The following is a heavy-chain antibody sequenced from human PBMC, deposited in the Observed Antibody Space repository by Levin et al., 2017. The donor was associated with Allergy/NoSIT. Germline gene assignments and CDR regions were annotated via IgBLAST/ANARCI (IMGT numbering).Heavy chain of an antibody. V-gene: IGHV3-48*03. D-gene: IGHD3-10*01. J-gene: IGHJ1*01. CDR2: ISSSGSMI. CDR3: ARGYYEYFQH. Sequence: LSLTCAASGFTFSNYEMNWVRQAPGKGLEWVSYISSSGSMIYYADSVKGRFTISRDNAKNSLYLQMNSLRAEDTAVYYCARGYYEYFQHWGQGTLVTVSS. CDR1: GFTFSNYE.